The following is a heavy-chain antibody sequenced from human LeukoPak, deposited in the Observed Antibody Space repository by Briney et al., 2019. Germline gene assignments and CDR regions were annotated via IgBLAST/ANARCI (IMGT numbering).Heavy chain of an antibody. J-gene: IGHJ4*02. CDR2: ISAYNGNT. D-gene: IGHD5-18*01. V-gene: IGHV1-18*04. CDR3: ARLDTAMATPDY. CDR1: GYTFTSYG. Sequence: VASVKVSCKASGYTFTSYGISWVRQAPGQGLEWMGWISAYNGNTNYAQKLQGRVTMTTDTSTSTACMELRSLRSDDTAVYYCARLDTAMATPDYWGQGTLVTVSS.